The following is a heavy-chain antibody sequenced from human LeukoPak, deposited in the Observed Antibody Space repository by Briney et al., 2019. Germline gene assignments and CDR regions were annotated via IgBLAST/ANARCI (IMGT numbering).Heavy chain of an antibody. CDR1: GGPISSYY. CDR3: ARIADCSGGSCYSGRLDY. CDR2: IYYRGST. J-gene: IGHJ4*02. D-gene: IGHD2-15*01. Sequence: SETLSLTCTVSGGPISSYYWSWIRQPPGKGLEWIGYIYYRGSTNYNPSLKSRVTISVDTSKNQFSLKLSSVTAADTAVYYCARIADCSGGSCYSGRLDYWGQGTLVTVSS. V-gene: IGHV4-59*01.